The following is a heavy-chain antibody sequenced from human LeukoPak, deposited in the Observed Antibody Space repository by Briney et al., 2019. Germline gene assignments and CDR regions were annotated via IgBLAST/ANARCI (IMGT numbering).Heavy chain of an antibody. CDR1: GGTFSSYA. J-gene: IGHJ5*02. CDR2: IIPIFGTA. CDR3: GRHTSMGVPLDILEKWFDT. D-gene: IGHD2/OR15-2a*01. V-gene: IGHV1-69*05. Sequence: GASVKVSCKASGGTFSSYAISWVRQAPGQGLEWMGGIIPIFGTANYVQKFQGRVTITTDESASAAYLELSSLRSDDTAVYYCGRHTSMGVPLDILEKWFDTWGQGTLVTVSS.